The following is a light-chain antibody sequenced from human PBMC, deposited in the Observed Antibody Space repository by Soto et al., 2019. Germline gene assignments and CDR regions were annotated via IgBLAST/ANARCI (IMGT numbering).Light chain of an antibody. Sequence: DIQMTQSPSTLSASVGDRVTITCRASQSISNSLAWYQQKPGKAPKLLIYEASNLKSGVPSRFSGSGSETEYTLTICSLQSDDFASYYCQQYNGYWTFGQGTKVEIK. CDR3: QQYNGYWT. CDR2: EAS. J-gene: IGKJ1*01. CDR1: QSISNS. V-gene: IGKV1-5*03.